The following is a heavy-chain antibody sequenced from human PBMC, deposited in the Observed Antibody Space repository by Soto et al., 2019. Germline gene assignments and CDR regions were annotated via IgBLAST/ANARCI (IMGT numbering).Heavy chain of an antibody. CDR1: GGCFSGYY. D-gene: IGHD3-16*01. CDR3: ARGLIRSYFDY. CDR2: INHSGST. J-gene: IGHJ4*02. Sequence: SETLSLTCVVFGGCFSGYYWSWIRQPPGKGLGWIGEINHSGSTNYNPSLKSRVTISVDTSKNQFSLKLSSVTAADTAVYYCARGLIRSYFDYWGQGTLVTVSS. V-gene: IGHV4-34*01.